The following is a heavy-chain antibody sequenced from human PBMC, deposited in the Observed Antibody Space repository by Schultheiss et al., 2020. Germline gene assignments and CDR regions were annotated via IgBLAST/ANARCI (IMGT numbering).Heavy chain of an antibody. CDR3: ARGGTAHARVYSSWYVHYYYGMDV. D-gene: IGHD6-13*01. CDR1: GGSISSGGYY. CDR2: IYYSGST. V-gene: IGHV4-31*03. Sequence: SETLSLACTVSGGSISSGGYYWSWIRQHPGKGLEWIGYIYYSGSTYYNPSLKSRVTISVDTSKNQFSLKLSSVTAADTAVYYCARGGTAHARVYSSWYVHYYYGMDVWGQGTTVTVSS. J-gene: IGHJ6*02.